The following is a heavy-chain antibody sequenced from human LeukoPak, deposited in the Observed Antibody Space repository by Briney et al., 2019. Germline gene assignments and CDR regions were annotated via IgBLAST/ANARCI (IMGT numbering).Heavy chain of an antibody. CDR3: ARDNGFGVVDS. CDR2: IYYSGST. Sequence: SETLSLTCTVSGVSISSYDWSRVRQPPGKGLGWIGDIYYSGSTNYNPSLKSRVTISVDTSKNQFSLKLSSVTAADTAVYYCARDNGFGVVDSWGQGTLVTVSS. D-gene: IGHD3-3*01. J-gene: IGHJ4*02. CDR1: GVSISSYD. V-gene: IGHV4-59*01.